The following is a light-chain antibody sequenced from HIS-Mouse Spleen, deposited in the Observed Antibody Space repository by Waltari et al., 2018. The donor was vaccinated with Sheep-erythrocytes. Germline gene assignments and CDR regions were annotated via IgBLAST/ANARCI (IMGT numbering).Light chain of an antibody. Sequence: QSALTQPPSASGSPGQSVTISCTGTSSDVGGYNYVSWYQQHPGKAPKLMIYEVSKRPSGVPDLFSGSKSGNTASLTVSGLQAEDEAEYYCSSYAGSNNWVFGGGTKLTVL. CDR2: EVS. CDR1: SSDVGGYNY. CDR3: SSYAGSNNWV. V-gene: IGLV2-8*01. J-gene: IGLJ3*02.